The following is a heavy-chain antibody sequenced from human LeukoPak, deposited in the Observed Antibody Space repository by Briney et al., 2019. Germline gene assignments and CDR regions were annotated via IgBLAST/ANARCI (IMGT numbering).Heavy chain of an antibody. V-gene: IGHV4-61*02. D-gene: IGHD3-10*01. CDR1: GGSIRSTTYY. J-gene: IGHJ4*02. Sequence: PSETLSLTCSVSGGSIRSTTYYWSWIRQPAGKGLEWIGRIYTSESTNYNPSLKSRVTISVDTSRNQFSLKLSSVTAADTAVYYCARGLWFGDENPPYFDYWGQGILVTVSS. CDR2: IYTSEST. CDR3: ARGLWFGDENPPYFDY.